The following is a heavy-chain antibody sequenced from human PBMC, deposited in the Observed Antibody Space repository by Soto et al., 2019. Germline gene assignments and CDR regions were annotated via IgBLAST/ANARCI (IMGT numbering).Heavy chain of an antibody. CDR3: ARVPEGGYSYGLFDY. CDR1: GYTLTSYG. D-gene: IGHD5-18*01. V-gene: IGHV1-18*01. J-gene: IGHJ4*02. CDR2: ISAYNGNT. Sequence: ASVKVSCKASGYTLTSYGISWVRQAPGQGLEWMGWISAYNGNTNYAQKLQGRVTMTTDTSTSTAYMELRSLRSDDTAVYYCARVPEGGYSYGLFDYWGQGTLVTVSS.